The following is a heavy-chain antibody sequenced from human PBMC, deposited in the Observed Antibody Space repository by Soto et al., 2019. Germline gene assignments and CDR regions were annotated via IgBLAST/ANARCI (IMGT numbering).Heavy chain of an antibody. CDR3: ARGLVVDTAMVYYYYYGMDV. J-gene: IGHJ6*02. CDR1: GGSISSSNW. V-gene: IGHV4-4*02. Sequence: PSETLSLTCAVSGGSISSSNWWSWVRQPPGKGLEWIGEIYHSGSTNYNPSLKSRVTISIDKSKNQLSLKLSSVTAADTAVYYCARGLVVDTAMVYYYYYGMDVWGQGTTVTVSS. D-gene: IGHD5-18*01. CDR2: IYHSGST.